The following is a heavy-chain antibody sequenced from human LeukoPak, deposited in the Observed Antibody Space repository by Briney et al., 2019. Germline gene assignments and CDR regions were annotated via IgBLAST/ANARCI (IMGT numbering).Heavy chain of an antibody. CDR3: QSGGYFDSSGDDSDS. D-gene: IGHD3-22*01. CDR2: IIPIFGTA. J-gene: IGHJ4*02. V-gene: IGHV1-69*13. CDR1: GGTFSTYV. Sequence: SVTVSCKASGGTFSTYVITWVRQVPGQGLEWMGGIIPIFGTANYAQKFQGRVTITADESLTTAYMELTSLKSEDTAVYYCQSGGYFDSSGDDSDSWGQGTLVTVSS.